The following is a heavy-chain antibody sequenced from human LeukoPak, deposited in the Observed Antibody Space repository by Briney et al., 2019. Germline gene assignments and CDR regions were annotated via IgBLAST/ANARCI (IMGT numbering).Heavy chain of an antibody. J-gene: IGHJ3*02. Sequence: ASVKVSCKASGYTCTSYDINWVRQATGQGLEWMGWMNPNSGNTGYAQKFQGRVTITRNTSISTAYMELSSLRSEDTAVYYCARVDGYGYVYAFDIWGQGTMVTVSS. D-gene: IGHD5-18*01. V-gene: IGHV1-8*03. CDR2: MNPNSGNT. CDR3: ARVDGYGYVYAFDI. CDR1: GYTCTSYD.